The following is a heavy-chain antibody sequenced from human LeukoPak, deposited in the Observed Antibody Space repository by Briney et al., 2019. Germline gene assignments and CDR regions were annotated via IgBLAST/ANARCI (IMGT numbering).Heavy chain of an antibody. Sequence: GGSLRLSCAASGFTFSSYSMNWVRQAPGKGLEWVSYISSSSSTIYYADSVKGRFTISRDNAKNSLYLQMNSLRAEDTAVYYCAREGEVVDYWGQGTLVTVSS. D-gene: IGHD2-21*01. CDR2: ISSSSSTI. CDR3: AREGEVVDY. CDR1: GFTFSSYS. J-gene: IGHJ4*02. V-gene: IGHV3-48*01.